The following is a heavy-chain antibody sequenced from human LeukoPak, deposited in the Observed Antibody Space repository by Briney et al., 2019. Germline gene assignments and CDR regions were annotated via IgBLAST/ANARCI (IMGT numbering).Heavy chain of an antibody. J-gene: IGHJ4*02. Sequence: GGSLRLSCAASGFTFSSYAMHWVRQAPGKGLEWVAVISYDGSNKYYADSVKGRFTISRDNSKNTLYLQMNSLRAEDTAVYYCARDLVGYHDVEGYNYFYWGQGTLVTVSS. D-gene: IGHD5-24*01. CDR3: ARDLVGYHDVEGYNYFY. CDR2: ISYDGSNK. CDR1: GFTFSSYA. V-gene: IGHV3-30*04.